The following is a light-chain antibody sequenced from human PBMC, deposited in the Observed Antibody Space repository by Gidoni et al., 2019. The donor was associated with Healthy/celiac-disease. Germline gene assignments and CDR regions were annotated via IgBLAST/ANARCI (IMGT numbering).Light chain of an antibody. CDR3: QQYGSSPLT. J-gene: IGKJ4*01. V-gene: IGKV3-20*01. CDR2: GPS. CDR1: QSVSSSY. Sequence: ELLLTQSPGTLSFSPGERATPSCSASQSVSSSYLAWYQQKPSQAHRLLIYGPSRRATGIPDRFSRSGSGTDFTLTISRLEPEDFAVYYCQQYGSSPLTFGGGTKVEIK.